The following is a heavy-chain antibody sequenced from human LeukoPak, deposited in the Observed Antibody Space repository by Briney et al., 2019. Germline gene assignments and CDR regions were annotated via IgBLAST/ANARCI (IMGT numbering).Heavy chain of an antibody. CDR2: IYTSGST. D-gene: IGHD5-18*01. V-gene: IGHV4-61*02. Sequence: SQTLSLTCTVSGGSISSGSYYWSWIRQPAGKGLEWIGRIYTSGSTNYNPSLKSRVTISVDTSKNQFSLKLSSVTAADTAVYYCARAGDTAMVNWFDPWGQGTLVTVSS. CDR1: GGSISSGSYY. CDR3: ARAGDTAMVNWFDP. J-gene: IGHJ5*02.